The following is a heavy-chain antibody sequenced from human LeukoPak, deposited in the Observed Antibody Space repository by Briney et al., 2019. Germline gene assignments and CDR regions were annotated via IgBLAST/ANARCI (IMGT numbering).Heavy chain of an antibody. CDR1: GGSISSGSYY. Sequence: SETLSLTCTVSGGSISSGSYYWSWIRQPAGKGLEWIGRIYSSGSPNYNPSLKSRVTISVDTSKNQFSLKLSSVTAADTAVYYCSREVPDNWFDPWGQGTLVTVSS. J-gene: IGHJ5*02. V-gene: IGHV4-61*02. CDR2: IYSSGSP. CDR3: SREVPDNWFDP. D-gene: IGHD3-10*01.